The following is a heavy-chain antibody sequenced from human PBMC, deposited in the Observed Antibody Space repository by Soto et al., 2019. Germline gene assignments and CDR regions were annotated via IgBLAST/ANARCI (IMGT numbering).Heavy chain of an antibody. CDR3: FNSLQCFTRGCNLDF. D-gene: IGHD3-22*01. CDR2: IDTGGGT. V-gene: IGHV3-64D*06. CDR1: GFTFRNYA. J-gene: IGHJ4*02. Sequence: PGGSLRLSCSTSGFTFRNYAMHWVRQAPGQGLDYVSAIDTGGGTYYADSVKGRFSISRDNSKNTLYLQMSSLRPEDTAVYYCFNSLQCFTRGCNLDFRGQGTLVTVSS.